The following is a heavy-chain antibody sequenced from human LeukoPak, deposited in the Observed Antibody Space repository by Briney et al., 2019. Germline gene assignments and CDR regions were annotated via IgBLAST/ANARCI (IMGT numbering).Heavy chain of an antibody. J-gene: IGHJ5*02. D-gene: IGHD5-12*01. CDR3: ARDFRESGYDWCGFDP. CDR2: IWYDGSNT. V-gene: IGHV3-33*01. Sequence: GGSLRLSCAASGFTFSSYGMHWVRQAPGKGLEWVAMIWYDGSNTYYADSVKGRFTISRDNSKNTLFLQMDSLRAEDTAVYYCARDFRESGYDWCGFDPWGQGTLVTVSS. CDR1: GFTFSSYG.